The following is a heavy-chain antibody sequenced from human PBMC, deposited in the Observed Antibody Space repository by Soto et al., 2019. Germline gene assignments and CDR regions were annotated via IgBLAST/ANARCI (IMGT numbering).Heavy chain of an antibody. J-gene: IGHJ5*02. CDR2: INHSGST. CDR1: GGSFSGYY. Sequence: LSLTCAVYGGSFSGYYWSWIRQPPGKGLEWIGEINHSGSTNYNPSLKSRVTISVDTSKNQFSLKLSSVTAADTAVYYCARRSTMVRGVIINWFDPWGQGTLVTVSS. V-gene: IGHV4-34*01. CDR3: ARRSTMVRGVIINWFDP. D-gene: IGHD3-10*01.